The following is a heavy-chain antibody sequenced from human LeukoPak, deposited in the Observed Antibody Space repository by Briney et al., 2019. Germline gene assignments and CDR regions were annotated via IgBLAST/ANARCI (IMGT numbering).Heavy chain of an antibody. CDR2: IIPIFGTA. CDR3: ARRPYSGSYSCAFDI. Sequence: GASVKVSCKASGGTFSSYAISWVRQAPGRGLEWMGGIIPIFGTANYAQKFQGRVTITADESTSTAYMELSSLRSEDTAVYYCARRPYSGSYSCAFDIWGQGTMVTVSS. D-gene: IGHD1-26*01. J-gene: IGHJ3*02. CDR1: GGTFSSYA. V-gene: IGHV1-69*13.